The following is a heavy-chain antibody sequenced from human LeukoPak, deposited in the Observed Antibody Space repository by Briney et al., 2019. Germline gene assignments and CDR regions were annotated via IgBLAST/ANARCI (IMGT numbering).Heavy chain of an antibody. CDR1: GFTFSTYA. D-gene: IGHD3-10*01. Sequence: QPGGSLRLSCAASGFTFSTYAMHWVRQAPGKGLEWVAVTLYDGTNKYYADSVKGRFTISRDNSKNTLYLQMNSLRTEDTAVYYCARGGSYYTPSYGMDVWGKGSTVTVSS. J-gene: IGHJ6*04. CDR2: TLYDGTNK. V-gene: IGHV3-30*04. CDR3: ARGGSYYTPSYGMDV.